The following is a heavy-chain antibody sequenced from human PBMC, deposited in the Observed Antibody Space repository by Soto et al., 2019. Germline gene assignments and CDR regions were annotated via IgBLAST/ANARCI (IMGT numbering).Heavy chain of an antibody. V-gene: IGHV1-69*02. J-gene: IGHJ4*02. CDR1: VDTFSSYT. CDR3: ARLGQVACSFDY. D-gene: IGHD5-12*01. Sequence: QVQLVQSGAEVKKPGSSLKVSCKASVDTFSSYTISWVRQAPGQGLEWMGRIIPILNIANYAQKFQGRVTITADKSTSTAYMELSSLRSEDTAVYYCARLGQVACSFDYWGQGTLVTVSS. CDR2: IIPILNIA.